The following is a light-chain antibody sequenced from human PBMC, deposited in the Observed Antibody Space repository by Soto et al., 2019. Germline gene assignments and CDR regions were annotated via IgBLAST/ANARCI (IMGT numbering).Light chain of an antibody. J-gene: IGLJ1*01. CDR2: EVS. CDR3: SSYAGSSNV. CDR1: SSDVGIYNY. V-gene: IGLV2-14*01. Sequence: QSVLTQPASVSGSPGQSIAISCTGSSSDVGIYNYVSWYQQHPGKVPKLIIYEVSNRPSGVSNRFSGSKSGNTASLTISGLQAEDEADYYCSSYAGSSNVFGTGTKSPS.